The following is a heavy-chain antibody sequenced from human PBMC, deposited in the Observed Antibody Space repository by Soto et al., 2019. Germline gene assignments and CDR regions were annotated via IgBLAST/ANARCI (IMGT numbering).Heavy chain of an antibody. CDR2: IGARTDGGAT. CDR1: GFTFPNAG. J-gene: IGHJ4*02. CDR3: SAFVGAFRD. D-gene: IGHD1-26*01. V-gene: IGHV3-15*07. Sequence: EVQLVESGGDLVQPGGSLRLSCAASGFTFPNAGMNWVRQAPGKGLEWVGRIGARTDGGATEYAASVKGRFTISRGESINAVYLQMKGVEGEDTAVYYCSAFVGAFRDWGQGALGIVSS.